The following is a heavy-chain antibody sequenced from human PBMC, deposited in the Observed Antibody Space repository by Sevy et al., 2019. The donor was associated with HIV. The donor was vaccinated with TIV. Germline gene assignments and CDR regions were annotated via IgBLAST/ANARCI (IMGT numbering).Heavy chain of an antibody. CDR3: AREAYYYDSREENWFGP. CDR1: GFTFSTYS. CDR2: ISRTSTTT. J-gene: IGHJ5*02. D-gene: IGHD3-22*01. V-gene: IGHV3-48*02. Sequence: GGSLRLSCKASGFTFSTYSMHWVRQAPGKGLEWVSSISRTSTTTYYADSAKGRFTISRDNAKNSLYLQMNSLRDEDTAVYYCAREAYYYDSREENWFGPWGQGTLVTVSS.